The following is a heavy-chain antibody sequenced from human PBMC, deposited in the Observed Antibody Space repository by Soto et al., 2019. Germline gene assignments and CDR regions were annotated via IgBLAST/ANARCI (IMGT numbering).Heavy chain of an antibody. CDR2: IYYSGST. Sequence: SETLSLTCTVSGGSISSYYWSWIRQSPGKGLEWIGYIYYSGSTNYNPSLKSRVTISVDTSKNQFSLKLSSVTAADTAVYWCARDLVDGYAFFDNWGQGALVTVSS. CDR3: ARDLVDGYAFFDN. CDR1: GGSISSYY. J-gene: IGHJ5*02. V-gene: IGHV4-59*12. D-gene: IGHD5-12*01.